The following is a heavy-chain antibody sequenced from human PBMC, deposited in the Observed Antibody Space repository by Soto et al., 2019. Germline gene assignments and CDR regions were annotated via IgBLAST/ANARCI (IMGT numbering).Heavy chain of an antibody. CDR1: GYTFTSYA. CDR2: INAGNGNT. J-gene: IGHJ6*02. V-gene: IGHV1-3*01. Sequence: ASVKVSCKASGYTFTSYAMHWVRQAPGQRLEWMGWINAGNGNTKYSQKFQGRVTITRDTSASTAYMELSSLRSEDTAVYYCARVRVKLWFGEFRDMDVWGQGTTVTVSS. D-gene: IGHD3-10*01. CDR3: ARVRVKLWFGEFRDMDV.